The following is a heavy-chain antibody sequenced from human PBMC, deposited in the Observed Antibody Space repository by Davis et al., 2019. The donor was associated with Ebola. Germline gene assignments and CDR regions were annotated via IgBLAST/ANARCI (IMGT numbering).Heavy chain of an antibody. CDR2: IYDQST. CDR1: GFTVSSNH. V-gene: IGHV3-53*01. Sequence: GESLKISCAASGFTVSSNHMSWVRQAPGKGLEWVSVIYDQSTAYADSVKGRFTISRDNSNNTLYLQMNSLRAEDTALYYCARDLEPFGDYYYYYYGMDVWGQGTTVAVSS. J-gene: IGHJ6*02. D-gene: IGHD4-17*01. CDR3: ARDLEPFGDYYYYYYGMDV.